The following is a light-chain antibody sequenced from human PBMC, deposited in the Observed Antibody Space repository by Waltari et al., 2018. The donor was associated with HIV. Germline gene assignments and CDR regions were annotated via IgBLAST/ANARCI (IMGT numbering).Light chain of an antibody. J-gene: IGKJ4*01. CDR3: QQTNGLPLT. CDR2: GAS. CDR1: QGISTW. V-gene: IGKV1-12*01. Sequence: DIQMTQSPGYMSAFVGDRVTITCRASQGISTWLAWYQQKPGKVPQLLIHGASSLHSCVPSRFNGSGSGTQFSLTISSLQSEDFATYYCQQTNGLPLTFGGGTTV.